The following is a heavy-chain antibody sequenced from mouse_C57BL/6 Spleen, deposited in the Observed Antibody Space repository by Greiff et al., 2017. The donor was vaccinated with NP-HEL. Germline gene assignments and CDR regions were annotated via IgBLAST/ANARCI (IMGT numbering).Heavy chain of an antibody. Sequence: EVQLQQSGPELVKPGASVKISCKASGYTFTDYYMNWVKQSHGKSLEWIGDINPNNGGTSYNQKFKGKATLTVDKSSSTAYMELRSLTSEDSAVYYCARGAQAFDYWGQGTTLTVSS. D-gene: IGHD3-2*02. V-gene: IGHV1-26*01. CDR1: GYTFTDYY. J-gene: IGHJ2*01. CDR2: INPNNGGT. CDR3: ARGAQAFDY.